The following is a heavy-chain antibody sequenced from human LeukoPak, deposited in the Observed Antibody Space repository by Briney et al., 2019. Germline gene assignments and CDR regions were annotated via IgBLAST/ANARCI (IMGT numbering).Heavy chain of an antibody. CDR3: ARAGRSGSYYRLGSRYMDV. V-gene: IGHV4-34*01. D-gene: IGHD1-26*01. CDR1: GGSFSGYY. J-gene: IGHJ6*03. CDR2: IYYSGST. Sequence: SETLSLTCAVYGGSFSGYYWGWIRQPPGKGLEWIGSIYYSGSTYYNPSLKSRVTISVDTSKNQFSLKLSSVTAADTAVYYCARAGRSGSYYRLGSRYMDVWGKGTTVTVSS.